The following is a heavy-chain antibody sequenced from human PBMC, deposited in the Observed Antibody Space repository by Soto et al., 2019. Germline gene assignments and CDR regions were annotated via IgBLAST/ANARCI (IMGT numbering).Heavy chain of an antibody. CDR1: GFTFSSYA. V-gene: IGHV3-23*01. J-gene: IGHJ5*02. CDR3: AKDPDIVVVVAATLRNWFDP. Sequence: XESLRLSCAASGFTFSSYAMSWVRQAPGKGLEWVSAISGSGGSTYYADSVKGRFTISRDNSKNTLYLQMNSLRAEDTAVYYCAKDPDIVVVVAATLRNWFDPWGQGTLVTVSS. D-gene: IGHD2-15*01. CDR2: ISGSGGST.